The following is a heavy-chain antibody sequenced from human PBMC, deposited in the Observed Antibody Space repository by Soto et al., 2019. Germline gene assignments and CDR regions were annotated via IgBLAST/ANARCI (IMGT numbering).Heavy chain of an antibody. D-gene: IGHD3-10*01. CDR1: GFTVSSNY. J-gene: IGHJ4*02. CDR2: IYSGGST. V-gene: IGHV3-53*01. CDR3: AREYRSRGRIDY. Sequence: GVLRLSCAASGFTVSSNYMSWVRQAPGKGLEWVSVIYSGGSTYYADSVKGRFTISRDNSKNTLYLQMNSLRAEDTAVYYCAREYRSRGRIDYWGQGTLVTVSS.